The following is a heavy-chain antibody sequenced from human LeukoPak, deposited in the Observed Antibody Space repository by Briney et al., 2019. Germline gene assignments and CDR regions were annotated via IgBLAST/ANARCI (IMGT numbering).Heavy chain of an antibody. D-gene: IGHD3-10*01. CDR1: GYSISSGYY. J-gene: IGHJ5*02. CDR3: ARLPYYYGSGSWFDP. Sequence: SETLSLTCAVSGYSISSGYYWGWIRQPPGKGLEWIGSVYRSGTTYYNPSLKSRVTISIDTSKNQFSLNLSSVTAADTAVYYCARLPYYYGSGSWFDPWGQGTLVTVSS. V-gene: IGHV4-38-2*01. CDR2: VYRSGTT.